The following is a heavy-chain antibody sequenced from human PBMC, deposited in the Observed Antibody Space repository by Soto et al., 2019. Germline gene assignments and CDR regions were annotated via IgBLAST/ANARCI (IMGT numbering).Heavy chain of an antibody. J-gene: IGHJ4*02. V-gene: IGHV3-23*01. CDR1: GFTFSSYG. D-gene: IGHD7-27*01. Sequence: EVQLLESGGDLVQPGGSLRLSCAASGFTFSSYGMSWVRQAPGKGLEWVSGVSSGGSTYYAGSVRGRFTISRDNSKNILYLQMNSLRAEDTAVYYCAKDHPALGIHDFWGQGTLVTVSS. CDR2: VSSGGST. CDR3: AKDHPALGIHDF.